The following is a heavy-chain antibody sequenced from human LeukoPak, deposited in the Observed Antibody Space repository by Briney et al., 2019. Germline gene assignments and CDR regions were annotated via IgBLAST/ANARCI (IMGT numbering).Heavy chain of an antibody. J-gene: IGHJ4*02. CDR3: ATVYYYGSGSYYNPLDY. D-gene: IGHD3-10*01. CDR2: FDPEDGET. CDR1: GYTLTELS. V-gene: IGHV1-24*01. Sequence: ASEKVSCKVSGYTLTELSMHWVRQAPGKGLEWMGGFDPEDGETIYAQKFQGRVTMTEDTSTDTAYMELSSLRSEDTAVYYCATVYYYGSGSYYNPLDYWGQGTLVTVSS.